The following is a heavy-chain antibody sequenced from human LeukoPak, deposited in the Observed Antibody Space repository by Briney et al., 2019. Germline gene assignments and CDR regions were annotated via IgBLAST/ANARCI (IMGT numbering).Heavy chain of an antibody. CDR2: ICGRGKTR. CDR1: GFTFSGYE. J-gene: IGHJ4*02. CDR3: ARDVLGGYYGSGSYSFDY. V-gene: IGHV3-48*03. Sequence: QPGGSLRLSCAASGFTFSGYEMNWVRQAPGKGLEWISYICGRGKTRYYADSVKGRFTISRDNAKNSLYLQMNSLRAEDTAVYYCARDVLGGYYGSGSYSFDYWGQGTLVTVSS. D-gene: IGHD3-10*01.